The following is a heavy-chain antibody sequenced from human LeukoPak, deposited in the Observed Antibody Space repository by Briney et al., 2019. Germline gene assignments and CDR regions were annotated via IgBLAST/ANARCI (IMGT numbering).Heavy chain of an antibody. CDR2: INAGNGNT. Sequence: ASVKVSCRASGYTFTSYAMHWVRQAPGQRLEWMGWINAGNGNTKYSQKFQGRVTITRDTSASTAYMELSSLRSEDTAVYYCARGRGSGYYIRLDYWGQGTLVTVSS. D-gene: IGHD3-22*01. CDR3: ARGRGSGYYIRLDY. V-gene: IGHV1-3*01. CDR1: GYTFTSYA. J-gene: IGHJ4*02.